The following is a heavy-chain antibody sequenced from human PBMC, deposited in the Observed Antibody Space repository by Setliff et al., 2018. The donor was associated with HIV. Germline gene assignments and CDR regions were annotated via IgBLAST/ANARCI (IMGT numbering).Heavy chain of an antibody. Sequence: GASVKVSCKASGYTFTNFAIHWVRQAPGQRLEWMGWLNGGNGNTKYAQKFQGRVTITRDTSASTVYMELISLRSEDTAVYYCARGLRYFDWLTLLGAFDVWGQGTMVTVSS. CDR3: ARGLRYFDWLTLLGAFDV. CDR1: GYTFTNFA. J-gene: IGHJ3*01. CDR2: LNGGNGNT. D-gene: IGHD3-9*01. V-gene: IGHV1-3*01.